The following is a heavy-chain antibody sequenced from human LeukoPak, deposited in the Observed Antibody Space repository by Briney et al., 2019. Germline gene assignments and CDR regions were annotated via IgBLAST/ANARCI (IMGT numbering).Heavy chain of an antibody. CDR3: AREELRDANFDC. J-gene: IGHJ4*02. D-gene: IGHD1-7*01. V-gene: IGHV3-53*01. Sequence: GGSLRLSCPASRFNLSGNYMSWVHQAPGKGLEWVSVIYPDGTTYYADSVKGRFTISRDNSQNTPYLQMNSLRAEDTAVFYCAREELRDANFDCWGQGTLVTVSS. CDR2: IYPDGTT. CDR1: RFNLSGNY.